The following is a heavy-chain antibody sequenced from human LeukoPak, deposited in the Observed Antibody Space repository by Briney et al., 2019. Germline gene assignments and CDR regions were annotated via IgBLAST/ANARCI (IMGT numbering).Heavy chain of an antibody. Sequence: ASVKVSCKAAGYTFTSYDINWVRQATGQGLEWMGWMNPNSGNTGYAQKFQGRVTLTEDTSIDTAYMELSGLRSEDTAVYFCCSGSNYYHWYMDVWGKGTTVTVSS. CDR2: MNPNSGNT. CDR3: CSGSNYYHWYMDV. J-gene: IGHJ6*03. D-gene: IGHD3-10*02. CDR1: GYTFTSYD. V-gene: IGHV1-8*01.